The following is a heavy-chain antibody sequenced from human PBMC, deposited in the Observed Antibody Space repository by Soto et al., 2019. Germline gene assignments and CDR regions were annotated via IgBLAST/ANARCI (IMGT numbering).Heavy chain of an antibody. CDR1: GFTFSSYS. CDR2: ISSSSSYI. D-gene: IGHD3-16*01. V-gene: IGHV3-21*01. Sequence: GGSLILSCAASGFTFSSYSTNWVRQAPGKGLEWVSSISSSSSYIYYADSVKGRFTISRDNAKNSLYLQMNSLRAEDTAVYYCARSGGNWFDPWGQGTLVTVSS. CDR3: ARSGGNWFDP. J-gene: IGHJ5*02.